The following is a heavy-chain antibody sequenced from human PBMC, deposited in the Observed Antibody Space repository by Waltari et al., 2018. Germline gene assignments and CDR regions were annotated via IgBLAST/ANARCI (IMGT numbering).Heavy chain of an antibody. CDR2: ISSSSTI. V-gene: IGHV3-48*04. CDR3: ARVVEISGSSY. J-gene: IGHJ4*02. Sequence: EVQLVESGGGLVQPGGSLRLSCAASGFTFSSYSMNWVRQAPGKGLEWVSYISSSSTIYYADSVKGRFTISRDNAKNSLYLQMNSLRAEDTAVYYCARVVEISGSSYWGQGTLVTVSS. D-gene: IGHD1-26*01. CDR1: GFTFSSYS.